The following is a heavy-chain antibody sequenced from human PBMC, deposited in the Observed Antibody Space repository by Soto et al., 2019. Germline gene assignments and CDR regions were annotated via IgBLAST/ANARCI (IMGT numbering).Heavy chain of an antibody. CDR1: GFTFSNYG. CDR2: ISYDGNVA. D-gene: IGHD1-1*01. Sequence: QVQLVESGGGVVQPGRSLRLSCAASGFTFSNYGMHWVRQAPGKGLEWVIVISYDGNVAYYADSVKGRFTISRDNSKNTLYLQMNSLRTEDTAMYYCAKEGPITNWYVDYWGQGTLVTVSS. V-gene: IGHV3-30*18. J-gene: IGHJ4*02. CDR3: AKEGPITNWYVDY.